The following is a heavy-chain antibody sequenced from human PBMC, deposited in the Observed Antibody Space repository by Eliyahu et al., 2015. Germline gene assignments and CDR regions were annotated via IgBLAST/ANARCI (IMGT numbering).Heavy chain of an antibody. CDR1: GGSISSSSYY. CDR2: IYYSGST. J-gene: IGHJ4*02. Sequence: QLQLQESGPGLVKPSETLSLTCTVSGGSISSSSYYWGWIRQPPGKGLEWIGSIYYSGSTHYNPSLKSRVTISVDTSKNQFSLKLSSVTAADTAVYYCARFLKPRGYCSGGSCYYFDYWGQGTLVTVSS. CDR3: ARFLKPRGYCSGGSCYYFDY. D-gene: IGHD2-15*01. V-gene: IGHV4-39*01.